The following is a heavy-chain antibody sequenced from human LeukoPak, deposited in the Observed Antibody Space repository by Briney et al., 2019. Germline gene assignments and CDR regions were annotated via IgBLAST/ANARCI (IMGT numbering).Heavy chain of an antibody. D-gene: IGHD3-9*01. Sequence: GASVKVSCKASGDSFSNYAISWVRQAPGQGLECMGGIIPLFGTTNYAQKFQGRLTIVADESTSTAYMELSSLRSDDTAMYYCAREVVRDHDFLTGYYESDAFHIWGQGTMVTVSS. CDR2: IIPLFGTT. J-gene: IGHJ3*02. CDR1: GDSFSNYA. CDR3: AREVVRDHDFLTGYYESDAFHI. V-gene: IGHV1-69*13.